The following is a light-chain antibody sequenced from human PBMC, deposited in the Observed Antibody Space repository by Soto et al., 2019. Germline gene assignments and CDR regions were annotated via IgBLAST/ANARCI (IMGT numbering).Light chain of an antibody. V-gene: IGKV3-11*01. J-gene: IGKJ1*01. CDR3: QQYATSPWT. Sequence: IAVTQSPVALSLSPGERATLSCRASQSINNYLAWYQQKPGQAPRLLIYDASNRATGIPARFSGRGSGTDFTLTISRLEPEDFAVYCCQQYATSPWTFGQGTKVDIK. CDR1: QSINNY. CDR2: DAS.